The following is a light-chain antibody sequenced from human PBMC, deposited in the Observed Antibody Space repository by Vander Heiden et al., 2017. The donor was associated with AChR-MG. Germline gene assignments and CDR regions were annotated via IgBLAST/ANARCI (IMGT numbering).Light chain of an antibody. Sequence: SYELTQPPSLSVSTGQTASITCSGDKLGDNYASWYQQKPGQSPVLVIYQDNKRPSGIPARFSGSNSGSTATLTISGTQAMDEADYYCQAWDGTTVVFGGGTKLTVL. CDR3: QAWDGTTVV. V-gene: IGLV3-1*01. CDR1: KLGDNY. CDR2: QDN. J-gene: IGLJ2*01.